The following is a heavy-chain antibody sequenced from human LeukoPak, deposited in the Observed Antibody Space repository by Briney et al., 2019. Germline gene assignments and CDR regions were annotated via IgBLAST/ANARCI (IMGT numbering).Heavy chain of an antibody. CDR1: GGSFSGYY. D-gene: IGHD2-2*01. J-gene: IGHJ6*02. Sequence: SETLSLTCAVYGGSFSGYYWSWIRQPPGKGLEWIGEINHSGSTNYNPSLKSRVTISVDTSKNQFSLKLSSVTAADTAVYYCARVVVVPSVVHYYYYYGMDVWGQGTTVAVSS. V-gene: IGHV4-34*01. CDR2: INHSGST. CDR3: ARVVVVPSVVHYYYYYGMDV.